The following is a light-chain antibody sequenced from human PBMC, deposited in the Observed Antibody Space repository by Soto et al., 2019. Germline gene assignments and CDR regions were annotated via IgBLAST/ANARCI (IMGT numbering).Light chain of an antibody. V-gene: IGKV1-5*03. CDR2: KAS. J-gene: IGKJ1*01. Sequence: IQMTQSTSTLSASVGDRVAITCRASQSIGIWLAWYQKKPGKAPRFLIYKASTLQTGVPSRFSGSGSGTEFTLTISSLQPDEFATYYCQQYNDYSWTFGQGTKVEIK. CDR3: QQYNDYSWT. CDR1: QSIGIW.